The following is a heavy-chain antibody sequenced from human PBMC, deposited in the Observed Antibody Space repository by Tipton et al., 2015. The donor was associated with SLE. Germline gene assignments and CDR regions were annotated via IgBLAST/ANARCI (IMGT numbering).Heavy chain of an antibody. V-gene: IGHV4-30-2*01. CDR2: IYHSGSP. CDR3: ARATVESEGFDY. CDR1: GGSISTGAYS. Sequence: TLSLTCAVSGGSISTGAYSWSWIRQPPGKGLEWIGYIYHSGSPYYNPSLKSRVTISIDRSKNQFSLKLSSVTAADTAVYYCARATVESEGFDYWGQGTLVTVSS. D-gene: IGHD1-1*01. J-gene: IGHJ4*02.